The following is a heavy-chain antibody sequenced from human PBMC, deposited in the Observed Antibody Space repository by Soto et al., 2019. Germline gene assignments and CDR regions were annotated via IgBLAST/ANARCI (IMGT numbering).Heavy chain of an antibody. CDR1: GYTFTNYY. V-gene: IGHV1-46*01. CDR2: IHPGGGGT. Sequence: QVQLVQSGAEVKKPGASVKVSCKASGYTFTNYYIHWVRQAPGQGLEWMGMIHPGGGGTRYAQKFQGRVTMTRDTSASTVYMEVSSLRAEDTAVYYCARGHGAYCDSWGQGALVTVSS. CDR3: ARGHGAYCDS. D-gene: IGHD3-16*01. J-gene: IGHJ4*02.